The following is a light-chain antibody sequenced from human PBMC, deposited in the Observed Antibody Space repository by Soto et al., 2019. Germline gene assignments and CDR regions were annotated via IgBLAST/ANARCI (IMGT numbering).Light chain of an antibody. V-gene: IGKV3-15*01. Sequence: EIVLTQSPGTRSLSPGERGTFSGMASQSVSSSNLAWYQQKPGQAPSLLIYGASTRATGFPDRFSGSGSGTEFTLTISSLHSEDFAVYYCQQYYDWPITFGQGTRLEI. J-gene: IGKJ5*01. CDR1: QSVSSSN. CDR2: GAS. CDR3: QQYYDWPIT.